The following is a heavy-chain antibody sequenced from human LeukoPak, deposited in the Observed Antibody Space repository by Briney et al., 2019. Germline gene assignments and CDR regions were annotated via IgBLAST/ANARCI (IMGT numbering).Heavy chain of an antibody. D-gene: IGHD6-13*01. CDR1: GGSISSYY. V-gene: IGHV4-59*01. Sequence: SETLSLTCTVSGGSISSYYWSWIRQPPGKGLEWIGYIYTSGSTNYNPSLKSRVTISADTSKNQFSLKLNSVTAADTAVYYCAREAGYTSSWYVDYWGQGTLVTVSS. CDR2: IYTSGST. J-gene: IGHJ4*02. CDR3: AREAGYTSSWYVDY.